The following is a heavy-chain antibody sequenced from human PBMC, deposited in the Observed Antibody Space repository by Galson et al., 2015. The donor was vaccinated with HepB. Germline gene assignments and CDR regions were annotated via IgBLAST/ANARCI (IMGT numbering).Heavy chain of an antibody. J-gene: IGHJ4*02. V-gene: IGHV3-23*01. CDR3: AKDSGKFNTGIVDY. CDR1: GFTFSSYA. Sequence: SLRLSCAASGFTFSSYAMSWVRQAPGKGLEWVSAISGSGGSTYYADSVKGRFTISRDNSKNTLYLQMNSLRAEDTAVYYCAKDSGKFNTGIVDYWGQGTLVTVSS. D-gene: IGHD3-10*01. CDR2: ISGSGGST.